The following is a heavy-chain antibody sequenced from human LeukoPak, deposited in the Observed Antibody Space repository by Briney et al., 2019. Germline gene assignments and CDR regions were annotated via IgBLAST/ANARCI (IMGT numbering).Heavy chain of an antibody. Sequence: GGSLRLSCAASGFTFSSYGMHWVRQAPGKGLEWVAVIWYDGSNKYYADSVKGRFTISRDNSKNTLYLQMNSLRAEDTAVYYCAKDQVKYSYGPTVYFDYWGQGTLVTVSS. J-gene: IGHJ4*02. CDR2: IWYDGSNK. CDR1: GFTFSSYG. CDR3: AKDQVKYSYGPTVYFDY. V-gene: IGHV3-33*06. D-gene: IGHD5-18*01.